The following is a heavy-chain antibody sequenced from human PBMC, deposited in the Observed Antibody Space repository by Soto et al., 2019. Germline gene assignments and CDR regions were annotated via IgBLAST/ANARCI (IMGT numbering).Heavy chain of an antibody. CDR1: GFTFSDHY. Sequence: QVQLVESGRDLVKPGGSLRLSCAASGFTFSDHYMSWIRQAPGKGLEWLSYISGRGTYTDYADSVKGRFTISRDNPRNSLYLQMNSLRAEDTAVYYCARGWQWLVDWGQGTLVTVSS. CDR2: ISGRGTYT. D-gene: IGHD6-19*01. J-gene: IGHJ4*02. V-gene: IGHV3-11*05. CDR3: ARGWQWLVD.